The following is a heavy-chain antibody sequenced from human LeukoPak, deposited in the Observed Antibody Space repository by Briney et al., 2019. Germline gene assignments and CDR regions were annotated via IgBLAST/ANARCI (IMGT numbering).Heavy chain of an antibody. V-gene: IGHV3-30*18. CDR3: AKQTRRYCSGGSYYAGMDV. CDR2: ISYDGSNK. J-gene: IGHJ6*02. CDR1: GFTFSSYG. Sequence: GGSLRLSCAASGFTFSSYGMHWVRQAPGKGLEWVAVISYDGSNKYYADSVKGRFTISRDNSKNTLYLQMNSLRAEDTAVYYCAKQTRRYCSGGSYYAGMDVWGQGTTVTVSS. D-gene: IGHD2-15*01.